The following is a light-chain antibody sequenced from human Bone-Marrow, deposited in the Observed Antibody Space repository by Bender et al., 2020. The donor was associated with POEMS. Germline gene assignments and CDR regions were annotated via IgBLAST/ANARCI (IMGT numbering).Light chain of an antibody. J-gene: IGLJ1*01. V-gene: IGLV2-14*03. CDR1: SSDVGTYNY. Sequence: QSALTQPPSASGSPGQSVTISCTGTSSDVGTYNYVSWYQQHPGKAPKLIIFDVTYRPSEVSARFSGSKSGNTASLTISGLQAEDEADYYCSSYTTGSNYVFGTGTKVAVL. CDR2: DVT. CDR3: SSYTTGSNYV.